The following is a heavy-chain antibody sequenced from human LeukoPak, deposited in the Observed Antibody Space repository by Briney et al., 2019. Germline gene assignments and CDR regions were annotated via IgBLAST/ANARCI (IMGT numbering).Heavy chain of an antibody. D-gene: IGHD1-26*01. CDR2: IIPILGIA. Sequence: SVKVSCKASGGTFSSYAISWVRQAPGQGLEWMGRIIPILGIANYAQKFQGRVTITADKSTSTAYMELSSLRSEDTAVYYCARVPWDRAATDAYYYYYGMDVWGQGTTVTVSS. CDR1: GGTFSSYA. J-gene: IGHJ6*02. V-gene: IGHV1-69*04. CDR3: ARVPWDRAATDAYYYYYGMDV.